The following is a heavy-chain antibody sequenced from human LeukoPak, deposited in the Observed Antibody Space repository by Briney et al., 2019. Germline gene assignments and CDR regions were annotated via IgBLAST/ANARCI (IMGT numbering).Heavy chain of an antibody. J-gene: IGHJ5*02. CDR1: GYTFTNYD. Sequence: ASVTVSFKASGYTFTNYDINWVRQTTGQGLEWMGWMNPHSGDTGYAEKFQGRITMTRNTSITTAYMELSSLTSEDTAVYYCARAPENYVRWFDPWGQGTLISVSS. V-gene: IGHV1-8*02. D-gene: IGHD3-10*02. CDR3: ARAPENYVRWFDP. CDR2: MNPHSGDT.